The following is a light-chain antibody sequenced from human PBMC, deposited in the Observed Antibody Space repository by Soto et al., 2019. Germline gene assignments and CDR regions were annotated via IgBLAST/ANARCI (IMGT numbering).Light chain of an antibody. Sequence: EMVMTQSPATLSVSPGERATLSCRASQSVSSKLAWYQQKPGQAPRLLIYDTSTRATGIPPRFSGSGSGTEFTLPISSLQSEDFAVYYCQQYSNWPPITFGQGTRLEIK. V-gene: IGKV3-15*01. J-gene: IGKJ5*01. CDR2: DTS. CDR3: QQYSNWPPIT. CDR1: QSVSSK.